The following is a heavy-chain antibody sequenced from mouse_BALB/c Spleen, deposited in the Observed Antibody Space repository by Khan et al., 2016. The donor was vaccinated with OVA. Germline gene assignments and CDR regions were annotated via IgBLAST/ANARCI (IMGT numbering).Heavy chain of an antibody. J-gene: IGHJ2*01. D-gene: IGHD1-2*01. V-gene: IGHV3-2*02. CDR3: DRTARIKY. Sequence: EVQLQESGPGLVKPSQSLSLTCTVTGYSITSCDVWNCSRQFPGNKLEWMGYISYSGSTNYNPSLKSRIFITRDTSKKQFFLQLNSVTAEDTATYYCDRTARIKYWGQGTTLTVSS. CDR1: GYSITSCDV. CDR2: ISYSGST.